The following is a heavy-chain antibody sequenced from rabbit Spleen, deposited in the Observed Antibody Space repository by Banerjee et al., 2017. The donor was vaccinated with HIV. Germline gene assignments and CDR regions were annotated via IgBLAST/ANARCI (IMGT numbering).Heavy chain of an antibody. V-gene: IGHV1S45*01. D-gene: IGHD7-1*01. CDR3: ARGDSDHSAGRDL. CDR1: GFSFSNKAV. Sequence: QEQLVESGGGLVQPGGSLKLSCTASGFSFSNKAVMCWVRQAPGKGLEWIACINAITGKAVYASWAKGRFTFSKTSSTTVTLQMTSLTAADTATYFCARGDSDHSAGRDLWGPGTLVTVS. J-gene: IGHJ4*01. CDR2: INAITGKA.